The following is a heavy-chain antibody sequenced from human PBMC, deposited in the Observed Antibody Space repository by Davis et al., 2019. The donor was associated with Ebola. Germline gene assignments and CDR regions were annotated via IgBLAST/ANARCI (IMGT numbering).Heavy chain of an antibody. Sequence: ESLKISCAASGFTFTDYYMGWIRQPPGKGLEWVGCIQNSGSPIYNPSLKSRVTLSVDRSTNQFSLKLTSVTAADTAVYYCARGDYAGSSFDYWGQGTLVTVSS. CDR3: ARGDYAGSSFDY. V-gene: IGHV4-4*09. D-gene: IGHD4-17*01. J-gene: IGHJ4*02. CDR2: IQNSGSP. CDR1: GFTFTDYY.